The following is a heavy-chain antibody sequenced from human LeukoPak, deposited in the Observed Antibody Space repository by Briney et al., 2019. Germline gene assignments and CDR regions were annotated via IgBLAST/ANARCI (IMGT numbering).Heavy chain of an antibody. J-gene: IGHJ4*02. CDR2: INPNSGGT. CDR3: ARDKPPDSGYDY. Sequence: GASVKVSCKASGYTFTGYYMHWVRQAPGQGLEWMGWINPNSGGTNYAQKFQGRVTMTRDTSISTAYMELSRLGSDDTAVYYCARDKPPDSGYDYWGQGTLVTVSS. CDR1: GYTFTGYY. D-gene: IGHD5-12*01. V-gene: IGHV1-2*02.